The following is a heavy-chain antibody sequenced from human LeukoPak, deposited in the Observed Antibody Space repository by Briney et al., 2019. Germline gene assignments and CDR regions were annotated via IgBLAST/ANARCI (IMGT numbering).Heavy chain of an antibody. Sequence: SETLSLTCTVSGGSISSYYWSWIRQPPGKGLEWIGSIYHSGSTYYNPSLKSRVTISVDTSKNQFSLKLSSVTAADTAVYYCARDASYGLYYYYYMDVWGKGTTVTVSS. D-gene: IGHD5-18*01. CDR2: IYHSGST. CDR1: GGSISSYY. J-gene: IGHJ6*03. CDR3: ARDASYGLYYYYYMDV. V-gene: IGHV4-38-2*02.